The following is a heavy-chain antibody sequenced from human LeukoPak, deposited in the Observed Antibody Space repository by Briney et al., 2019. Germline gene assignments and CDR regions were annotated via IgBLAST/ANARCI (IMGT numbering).Heavy chain of an antibody. J-gene: IGHJ4*02. CDR3: ARVRKEAARRYFDY. CDR1: GYTFTGYY. D-gene: IGHD6-6*01. CDR2: INPNSGGT. Sequence: ASVKVSCKASGYTFTGYYMHWVRQAPGQGLEWMGWINPNSGGTNYAQKFQGRVTMTRDTSISTAYMELSRLRSDDTAVYYCARVRKEAARRYFDYWGQGTLVTVSS. V-gene: IGHV1-2*02.